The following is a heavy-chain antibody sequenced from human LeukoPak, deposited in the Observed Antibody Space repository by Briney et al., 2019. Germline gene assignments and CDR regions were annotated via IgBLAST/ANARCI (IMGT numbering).Heavy chain of an antibody. J-gene: IGHJ5*02. CDR3: ARGPLRYFDWLWAPNWFDP. Sequence: SVKVSCKASGGTFSGYAISWVRQAPGQGLEWMGGIIPILGTANYAQKFQGRVTITADKSTSTAYMELSSLRSEDTAVYYCARGPLRYFDWLWAPNWFDPWGQGTLVTVSS. CDR1: GGTFSGYA. CDR2: IIPILGTA. D-gene: IGHD3-9*01. V-gene: IGHV1-69*06.